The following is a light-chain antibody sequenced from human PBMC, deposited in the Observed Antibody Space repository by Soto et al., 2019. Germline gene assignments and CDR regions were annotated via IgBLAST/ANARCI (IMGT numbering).Light chain of an antibody. CDR2: AAA. J-gene: IGKJ5*01. Sequence: DIQMTQSPSSLSASVGDRVTITCRSSQSISTYLNWYQQKRGKAPKLLIYAAASLQSGVPSRFTGSGSGTDFTLTISSLQPEAFAAYFCQQSYRTPQITFGQGTRLEIK. V-gene: IGKV1-39*01. CDR3: QQSYRTPQIT. CDR1: QSISTY.